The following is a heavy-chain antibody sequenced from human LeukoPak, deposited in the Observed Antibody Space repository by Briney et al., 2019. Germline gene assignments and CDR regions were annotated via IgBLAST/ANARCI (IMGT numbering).Heavy chain of an antibody. Sequence: GGSLRLSCAASGFTFSSYGMHWVRQAPGKGLEWVAVISYDGSNKYYADSVKGRFTISRDNSKNTLYLQMNTLRAEDTAVYYCEKDQVTSRLLPFDYWGQGTLVTVSS. D-gene: IGHD2-21*02. CDR1: GFTFSSYG. CDR3: EKDQVTSRLLPFDY. J-gene: IGHJ4*02. V-gene: IGHV3-30*18. CDR2: ISYDGSNK.